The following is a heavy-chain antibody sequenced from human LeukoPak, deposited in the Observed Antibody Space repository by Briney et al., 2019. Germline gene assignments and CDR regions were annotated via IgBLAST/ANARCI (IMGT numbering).Heavy chain of an antibody. J-gene: IGHJ4*02. CDR3: ARDSSWGAGYFDY. Sequence: PSETLSLTCTVSGGSISSYYWSWIRQPPGKGLEWIGYIYYSGSTNYNPSLKSRVTISVDTSKNQFSLKLSSVTAADTAVYYCARDSSWGAGYFDYWGQGTLVTVSS. CDR2: IYYSGST. D-gene: IGHD7-27*01. V-gene: IGHV4-59*01. CDR1: GGSISSYY.